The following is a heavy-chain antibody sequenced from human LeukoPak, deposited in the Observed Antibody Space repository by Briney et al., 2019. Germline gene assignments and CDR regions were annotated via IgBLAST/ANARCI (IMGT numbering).Heavy chain of an antibody. CDR2: IKQDGSEK. J-gene: IGHJ4*02. Sequence: GGSPRLSCVASGLTFSNFWMTWVRQAPGKGLEWVANIKQDGSEKYYLDSVKGRFTISRDNAKNSMYLQMNSLRAEDTAVYYCAGCSGGTCSDFDYWGRGTLVTVSS. D-gene: IGHD2-15*01. V-gene: IGHV3-7*01. CDR3: AGCSGGTCSDFDY. CDR1: GLTFSNFW.